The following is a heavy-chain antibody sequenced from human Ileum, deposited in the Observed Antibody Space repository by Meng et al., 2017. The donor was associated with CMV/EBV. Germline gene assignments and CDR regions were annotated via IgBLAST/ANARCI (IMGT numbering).Heavy chain of an antibody. Sequence: SGSNFDRYGMQWVRQAPGKGLEWVATISHDGSKTYYRESVRGRFAILRDNSKNTLALQLNSLRADDTAVYYCAAEYQLMNAPYYEYWGQGTLVTVS. CDR3: AAEYQLMNAPYYEY. CDR1: GSNFDRYG. D-gene: IGHD2-2*01. J-gene: IGHJ4*02. CDR2: ISHDGSKT. V-gene: IGHV3-30*10.